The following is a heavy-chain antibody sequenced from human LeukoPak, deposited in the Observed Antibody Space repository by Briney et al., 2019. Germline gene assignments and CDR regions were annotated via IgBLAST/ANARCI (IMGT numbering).Heavy chain of an antibody. J-gene: IGHJ3*02. CDR2: IYYSGST. Sequence: PSETLSLTCTVSGGSISSSSYYWGWIRQPPGKGLEWIGSIYYSGSTYYNPSLKSRVTISVDTSKNQFSLKLSSVTAADAAVYYCARDSGNSYAFDIWGQGTMVTVSS. D-gene: IGHD4-23*01. CDR3: ARDSGNSYAFDI. CDR1: GGSISSSSYY. V-gene: IGHV4-39*01.